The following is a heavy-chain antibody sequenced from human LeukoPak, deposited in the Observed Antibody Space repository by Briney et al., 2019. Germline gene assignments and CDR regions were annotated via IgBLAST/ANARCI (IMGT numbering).Heavy chain of an antibody. D-gene: IGHD3-10*01. CDR2: ISSSSSYI. J-gene: IGHJ3*02. CDR3: AREGYYYGSGSYPDAFDI. CDR1: GFTFISYS. V-gene: IGHV3-21*01. Sequence: GGSLRLSCAASGFTFISYSMNYVRQAPGKGLEWVSSISSSSSYIYYADSVKGRFTISRDNAKNSLYLQMNSLRAEDTAVYYCAREGYYYGSGSYPDAFDIWGQGTMVTVSS.